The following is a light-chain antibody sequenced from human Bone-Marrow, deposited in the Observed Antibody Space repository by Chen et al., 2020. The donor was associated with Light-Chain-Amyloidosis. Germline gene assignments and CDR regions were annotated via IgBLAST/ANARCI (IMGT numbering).Light chain of an antibody. Sequence: QSVLTHPPSASGTPGQRVTIPCAGSRSNIGSNYLCWYQQLPGTAPKLLLHRDNQRPSGVPDRFSGSKSGTSASLAISGLRSEDEAYYYCAAGDDSLCGWVFGGGTKVTVL. CDR1: RSNIGSNY. CDR3: AAGDDSLCGWV. J-gene: IGLJ3*02. V-gene: IGLV1-47*01. CDR2: RDN.